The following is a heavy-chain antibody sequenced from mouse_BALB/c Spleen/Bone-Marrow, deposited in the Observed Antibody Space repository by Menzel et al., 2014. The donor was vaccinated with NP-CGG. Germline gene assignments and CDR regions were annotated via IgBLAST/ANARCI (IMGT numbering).Heavy chain of an antibody. Sequence: EVNVVESGGGLVQPGGSRKLSCAASGFTFSSFGMHWVRQAPEKGLEWVAYISSGSTAICYADTVKGRFTISRDNPKNTLFLQMTRLRSEDTAMYYCARGGNWDDFDVWGAGTTVTVSS. J-gene: IGHJ1*01. D-gene: IGHD4-1*01. V-gene: IGHV5-17*02. CDR3: ARGGNWDDFDV. CDR1: GFTFSSFG. CDR2: ISSGSTAI.